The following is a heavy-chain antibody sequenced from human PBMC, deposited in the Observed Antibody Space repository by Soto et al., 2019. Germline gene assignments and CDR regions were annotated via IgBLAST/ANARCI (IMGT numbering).Heavy chain of an antibody. D-gene: IGHD2-2*01. CDR1: GGSFSGYY. V-gene: IGHV4-34*01. CDR2: INHSGST. Sequence: SETLSLTCAVYGGSFSGYYWSWIRQPPGKGLEWIGEINHSGSTNYNPSLKSRVTISVDTSKNQFSLKLSSVTAADTAVYYCARGVVPAAHAFDYWGQGTLVTVSS. J-gene: IGHJ4*02. CDR3: ARGVVPAAHAFDY.